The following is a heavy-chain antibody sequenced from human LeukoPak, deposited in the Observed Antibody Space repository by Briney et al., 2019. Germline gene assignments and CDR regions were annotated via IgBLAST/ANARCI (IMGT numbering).Heavy chain of an antibody. V-gene: IGHV3-15*01. CDR1: GLTFSNAW. D-gene: IGHD2-15*01. CDR3: TTGPGSSGY. J-gene: IGHJ4*02. CDR2: IKSTTVDGTP. Sequence: GGSLRLSCAVSGLTFSNAWMSWVRQAPGKGLEWVARIKSTTVDGTPEYAAPVKGRFTISRDDSKNTVYLQMDSLKTEDTAVYYCTTGPGSSGYWGQGTLVTVSS.